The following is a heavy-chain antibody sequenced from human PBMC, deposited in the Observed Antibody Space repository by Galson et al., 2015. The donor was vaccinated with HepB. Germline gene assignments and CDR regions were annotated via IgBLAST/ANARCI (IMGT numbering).Heavy chain of an antibody. J-gene: IGHJ1*01. V-gene: IGHV3-11*06. CDR2: ISSSSSYT. D-gene: IGHD6-13*01. CDR1: GFTFSDYY. Sequence: SLRLSCAASGFTFSDYYMSWIRQAPGKGLEWVSYISSSSSYTNYADSVKGRFTISRDNAKNSLYLQMNSLRAEDTAVYYCARVGGPIAAAGTRYFQHWGQGTLVTVSS. CDR3: ARVGGPIAAAGTRYFQH.